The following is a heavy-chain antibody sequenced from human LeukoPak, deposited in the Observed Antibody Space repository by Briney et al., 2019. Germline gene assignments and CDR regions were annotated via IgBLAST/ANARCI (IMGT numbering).Heavy chain of an antibody. J-gene: IGHJ4*02. V-gene: IGHV3-30*02. D-gene: IGHD3-22*01. CDR1: GFTFNSYG. Sequence: GGSLRLSCAASGFTFNSYGMHWVRQAPGKGLEWVAFIRYDGSNKYYADSVKGRFTISRDNSKNTLYLQMNSLRAEDTAVYYCAKGREYYYDSSGYYGYFDYWGQGTLVTVSS. CDR3: AKGREYYYDSSGYYGYFDY. CDR2: IRYDGSNK.